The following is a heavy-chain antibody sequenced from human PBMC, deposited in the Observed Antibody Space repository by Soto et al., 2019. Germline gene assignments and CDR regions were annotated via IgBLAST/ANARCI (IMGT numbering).Heavy chain of an antibody. CDR3: ARDLRPGYYYYGMDV. CDR2: INPSGGST. J-gene: IGHJ6*02. Sequence: GASVKVSCKASGYTFTSYYMHWVRQAPGQGLEWMGIINPSGGSTSYAQKFQGRVTMTRDTSTSTVYMELSSLRSEDTAVYYCARDLRPGYYYYGMDVWGQGTTVTVSS. V-gene: IGHV1-46*01. CDR1: GYTFTSYY.